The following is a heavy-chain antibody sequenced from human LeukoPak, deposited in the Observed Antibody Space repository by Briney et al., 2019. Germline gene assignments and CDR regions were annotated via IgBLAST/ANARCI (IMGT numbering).Heavy chain of an antibody. V-gene: IGHV3-30*02. CDR3: AKPEDYYYYMDV. CDR1: GFTFSSYG. Sequence: GGSLRLSCAASGFTFSSYGMHWVRQAAGKGLEWVAFIRYDGSNKYYADSVKGRFTISRDNSKNTLYLQMNSLRAEDTAVYYCAKPEDYYYYMDVWGKGTTVTISS. J-gene: IGHJ6*03. CDR2: IRYDGSNK.